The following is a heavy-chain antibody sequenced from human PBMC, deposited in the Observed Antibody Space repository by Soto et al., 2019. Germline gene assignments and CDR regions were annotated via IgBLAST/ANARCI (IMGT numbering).Heavy chain of an antibody. CDR1: GYTFTSYA. J-gene: IGHJ4*02. CDR2: FDPEDGET. Sequence: ASVKVSCKASGYTFTSYAMHWVRQAPGKGLEWMGGFDPEDGETIYAQKFQGRVTMTEDTSTDTAYMELSSLRSEDTAVYYCATAHATYGDYDFDYWGQGTLVTVSS. CDR3: ATAHATYGDYDFDY. V-gene: IGHV1-24*01. D-gene: IGHD4-17*01.